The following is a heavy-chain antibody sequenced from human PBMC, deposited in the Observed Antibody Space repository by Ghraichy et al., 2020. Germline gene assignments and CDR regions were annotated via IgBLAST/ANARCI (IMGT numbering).Heavy chain of an antibody. J-gene: IGHJ4*02. CDR1: GGSVSGLNYY. D-gene: IGHD6-25*01. V-gene: IGHV4-61*01. CDR2: INDIGQT. Sequence: SETLSLTCTVSGGSVSGLNYYWSWIRQPPGKGLEWIGFINDIGQTHYNRSLKGRVTISRDTSTNQFSLRLTSVTAADTAVYYGARAGAPTGGIAAAGYFDFWGQGILVTASS. CDR3: ARAGAPTGGIAAAGYFDF.